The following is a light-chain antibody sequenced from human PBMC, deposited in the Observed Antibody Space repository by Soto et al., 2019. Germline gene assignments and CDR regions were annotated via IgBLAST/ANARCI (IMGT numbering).Light chain of an antibody. J-gene: IGKJ5*01. CDR1: QTISSW. CDR2: DAS. Sequence: DIQMTQSPSTLSVSVGDRFTVTCRASQTISSWLAWYQQKPGKAPKLLIYDASNLETGVPSRFSGSGSGTDFTFTISSLQPEDIATYYCQQYDNLPITFGQGTRLEIK. CDR3: QQYDNLPIT. V-gene: IGKV1-33*01.